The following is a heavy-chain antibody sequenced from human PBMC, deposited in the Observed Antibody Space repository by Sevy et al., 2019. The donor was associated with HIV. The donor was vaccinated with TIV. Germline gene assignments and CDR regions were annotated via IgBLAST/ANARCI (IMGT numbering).Heavy chain of an antibody. CDR1: GGTFSSYA. J-gene: IGHJ4*02. D-gene: IGHD6-13*01. CDR3: ARVGIAAADRYFDY. V-gene: IGHV1-69*13. Sequence: ASVKVSCKASGGTFSSYAISWVRQAPGQGLEWMGGIIPIFGTANYAQKFQGRVTITADESTSTAYMELSSLRSEDTAVYDCARVGIAAADRYFDYWGQGTLVTVSS. CDR2: IIPIFGTA.